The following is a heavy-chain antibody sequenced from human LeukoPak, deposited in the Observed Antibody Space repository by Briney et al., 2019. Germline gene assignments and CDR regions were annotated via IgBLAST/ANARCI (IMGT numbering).Heavy chain of an antibody. J-gene: IGHJ6*03. D-gene: IGHD4-17*01. V-gene: IGHV1-69*13. CDR1: GGTFSSYA. CDR2: IIPIFGTA. CDR3: ARVSGNYGDSYYYYMDV. Sequence: SVKVSCKASGGTFSSYAISWVRQAPGQGLEWMGGIIPIFGTANYAQKFQGRVTITADESTSTAYMELSSLRSEDTAVYYCARVSGNYGDSYYYYMDVWGKGTTVTVSS.